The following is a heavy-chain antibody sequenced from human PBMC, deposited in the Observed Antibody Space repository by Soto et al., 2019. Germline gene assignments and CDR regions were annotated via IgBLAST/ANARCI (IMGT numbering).Heavy chain of an antibody. D-gene: IGHD2-2*01. V-gene: IGHV4-59*08. J-gene: IGHJ6*02. CDR1: GGSMISYY. CDR2: IYYAGST. CDR3: ARLGGYCSSTSCYGYYGMDV. Sequence: SETLSLTCTVSGGSMISYYWSWIRQPPGRGLEWIGFIYYAGSTKYNPSLNSRVTISVDTSKNQFSLTVSSVTAADTAVYYCARLGGYCSSTSCYGYYGMDVWGQGTTVTVSS.